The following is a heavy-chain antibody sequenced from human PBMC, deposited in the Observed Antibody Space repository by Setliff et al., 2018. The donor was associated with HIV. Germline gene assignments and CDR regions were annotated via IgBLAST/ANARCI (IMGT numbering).Heavy chain of an antibody. CDR2: IFYSGTT. CDR1: GGSISSGGYY. Sequence: SETLSLTCTVSGGSISSGGYYWSWIRQHPGKGLEWIGYIFYSGTTNYSPSLNSRATISVDTSKNSFSLRLSSVTAADTAVYYCARVNALIRAPFDYWGQGALVTVSS. V-gene: IGHV4-61*08. J-gene: IGHJ4*02. CDR3: ARVNALIRAPFDY.